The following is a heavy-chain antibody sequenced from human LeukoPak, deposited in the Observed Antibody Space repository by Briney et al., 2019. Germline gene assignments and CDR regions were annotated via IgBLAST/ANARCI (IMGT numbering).Heavy chain of an antibody. D-gene: IGHD1-7*01. Sequence: LETPSLTCTVSGGSISSSSYYWGWIRQPPGKGLEWIGSIYYSGSTYYNPSLKSRVTISVDTSKNQFSLKLSSVTAADTAVYYCARSFRYNWNSPFDYWGQGTLVTVSS. CDR3: ARSFRYNWNSPFDY. V-gene: IGHV4-39*01. J-gene: IGHJ4*02. CDR1: GGSISSSSYY. CDR2: IYYSGST.